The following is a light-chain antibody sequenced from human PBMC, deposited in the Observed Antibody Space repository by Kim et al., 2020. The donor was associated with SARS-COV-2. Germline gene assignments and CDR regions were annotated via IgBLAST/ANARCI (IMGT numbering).Light chain of an antibody. J-gene: IGLJ3*02. CDR1: NIGSKS. V-gene: IGLV3-21*04. CDR2: YDS. CDR3: PVWDRSRDIWV. Sequence: SYELTQPPSVSVAPGKTARITCGGNNIGSKSVHWYQQKPGQAPVLVIYYDSDRPSGIPERFSGSNSGNTATLTISRVEAGDEADYYCPVWDRSRDIWVFG.